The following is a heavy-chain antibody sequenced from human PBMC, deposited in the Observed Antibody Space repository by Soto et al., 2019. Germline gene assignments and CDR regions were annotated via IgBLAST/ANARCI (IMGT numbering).Heavy chain of an antibody. D-gene: IGHD3-3*01. CDR3: ARALYDFWSTSFDY. CDR1: GGSISSYY. Sequence: SETLSLTCTVSGGSISSYYWSWIRQPPGKGLEWIGYIYYSGSTNYNPSLKSRVTISVDTSKNQFSLKLSSVTAADTAVYYCARALYDFWSTSFDYWGQGTLVTVSS. J-gene: IGHJ4*02. CDR2: IYYSGST. V-gene: IGHV4-59*01.